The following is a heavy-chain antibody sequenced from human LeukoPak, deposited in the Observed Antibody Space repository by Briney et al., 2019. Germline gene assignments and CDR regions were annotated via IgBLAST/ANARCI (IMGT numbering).Heavy chain of an antibody. CDR3: ARLKPYCSSTSCYRYYFDY. CDR2: IYYSGST. Sequence: TSETLSLTCTVSGGSISSSSYYWGWIRQPPGKGLEWIGSIYYSGSTYYNPSLKSRVTISVDTSKNQFSLKLSSVTAADTAVYYCARLKPYCSSTSCYRYYFDYWGQGTLVTVSS. CDR1: GGSISSSSYY. V-gene: IGHV4-39*01. J-gene: IGHJ4*02. D-gene: IGHD2-2*02.